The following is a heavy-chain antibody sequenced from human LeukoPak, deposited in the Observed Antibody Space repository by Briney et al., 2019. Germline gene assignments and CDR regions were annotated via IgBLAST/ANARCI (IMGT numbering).Heavy chain of an antibody. V-gene: IGHV3-48*03. D-gene: IGHD3-22*01. CDR1: GFTFSSYE. CDR3: ARDLHLYYDSSGPPLGY. J-gene: IGHJ4*02. Sequence: LSGGSLRLSCAASGFTFSSYEMNWVRQAPGKGLEWVSCISSSGSTIYYADSVKGRFTISRDNAKNSLYLQMNSLRAEDTAVYYCARDLHLYYDSSGPPLGYWGQGTLVTVSS. CDR2: ISSSGSTI.